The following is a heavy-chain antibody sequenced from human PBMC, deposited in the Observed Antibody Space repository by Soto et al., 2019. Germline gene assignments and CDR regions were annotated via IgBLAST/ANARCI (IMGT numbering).Heavy chain of an antibody. Sequence: PGGSLRLSCAASGFTFSSFGMHWVRQAPGKGLEWVAVISYDGRKKYYADSMKGRFTISRDNSKNTLYLQINNLRAEDTAMYYCAKDEVLVEVVARDYYGMDVWGQGTTVTVSS. D-gene: IGHD2-15*01. CDR1: GFTFSSFG. CDR2: ISYDGRKK. CDR3: AKDEVLVEVVARDYYGMDV. V-gene: IGHV3-30*18. J-gene: IGHJ6*02.